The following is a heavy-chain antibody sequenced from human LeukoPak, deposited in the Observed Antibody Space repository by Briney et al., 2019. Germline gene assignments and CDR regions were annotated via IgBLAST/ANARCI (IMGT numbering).Heavy chain of an antibody. D-gene: IGHD2-15*01. CDR2: ISAYNGNT. CDR3: ARDRYCSGGSCYVRSYYYYMDV. V-gene: IGHV1-18*01. J-gene: IGHJ6*03. CDR1: GYTFTSYG. Sequence: ASVKASCKASGYTFTSYGISWVRQAPGQGLEWMGWISAYNGNTNYAQKLQGRVTMTTDTSTSTAYMELRSLRSDDTAVYYCARDRYCSGGSCYVRSYYYYMDVWGKGTTVTVSS.